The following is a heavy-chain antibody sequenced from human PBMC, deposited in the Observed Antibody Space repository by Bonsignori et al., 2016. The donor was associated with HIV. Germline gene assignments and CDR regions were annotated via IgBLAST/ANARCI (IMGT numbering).Heavy chain of an antibody. CDR3: ATVPRITMIDIYYYYYYMDV. CDR2: IYYSGST. V-gene: IGHV4-39*07. Sequence: SETLSLTCTVSGGSISSSSYYWGWIRQPPGKGLEWIGSIYYSGSTYYNPSLKSRVTISVDTSKNQFSLKLSSVTAADTAVYYCATVPRITMIDIYYYYYYMDVWGKGTTVTVSS. J-gene: IGHJ6*03. CDR1: GGSISSSSYY. D-gene: IGHD3-22*01.